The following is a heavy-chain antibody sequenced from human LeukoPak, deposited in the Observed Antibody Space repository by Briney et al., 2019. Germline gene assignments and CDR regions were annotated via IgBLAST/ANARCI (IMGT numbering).Heavy chain of an antibody. CDR2: IYYSGST. J-gene: IGHJ1*01. CDR3: ARAGGSSPGYFQH. D-gene: IGHD1-26*01. Sequence: SETLSLTCPVSGGSISSSSYYWGWIRQPPGKGLEWIGSIYYSGSTYYNPSLKSRVTISVDTSKNQFSLKLSSVTAADTAVYYCARAGGSSPGYFQHWGQGTLVTVSS. V-gene: IGHV4-39*07. CDR1: GGSISSSSYY.